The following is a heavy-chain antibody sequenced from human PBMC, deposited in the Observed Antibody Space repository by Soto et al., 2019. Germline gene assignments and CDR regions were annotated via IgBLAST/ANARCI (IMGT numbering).Heavy chain of an antibody. CDR1: GYRFTSYL. J-gene: IGHJ6*02. V-gene: IGHV5-10-1*01. CDR2: IDPSDSYT. Sequence: GDSLKLSWRCSGYRFTSYLISWVRQMPGKGLEWMGRIDPSDSYTNYSPSFQGHVTISADKSISTAYLQWSSLKASDTAMYYCARHGRYYYYYGMDVWGQGTTVTV. CDR3: ARHGRYYYYYGMDV. D-gene: IGHD1-26*01.